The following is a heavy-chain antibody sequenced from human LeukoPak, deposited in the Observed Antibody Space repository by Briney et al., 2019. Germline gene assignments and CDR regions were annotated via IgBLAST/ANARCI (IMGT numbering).Heavy chain of an antibody. V-gene: IGHV1-2*02. CDR1: GYTFTGYY. Sequence: ASVKVSCKASGYTFTGYYMHWARQAPGQGLEWMGWINPNSGGTNYAQKFQGRVTMTRDTSISTAYMELSRLRSDGTAVYYCARVPGDYHFMDVWGQGTTVTVSS. CDR3: ARVPGDYHFMDV. D-gene: IGHD4-17*01. CDR2: INPNSGGT. J-gene: IGHJ6*02.